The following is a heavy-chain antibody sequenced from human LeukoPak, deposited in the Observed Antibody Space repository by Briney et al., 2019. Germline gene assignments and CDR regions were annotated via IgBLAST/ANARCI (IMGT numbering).Heavy chain of an antibody. V-gene: IGHV1-69*05. J-gene: IGHJ6*03. Sequence: GASVKVSCKASGGTFSSYAISWVRQAPGQGLEWMGGIIPIFGTANYAQKFQGRLTVTTDVTHESSTTAYMELSSLRSEDTAVYYCARSFGDYYYMDVWGAGTTVIVSS. CDR2: IIPIFGTA. CDR3: ARSFGDYYYMDV. D-gene: IGHD3-16*01. CDR1: GGTFSSYA.